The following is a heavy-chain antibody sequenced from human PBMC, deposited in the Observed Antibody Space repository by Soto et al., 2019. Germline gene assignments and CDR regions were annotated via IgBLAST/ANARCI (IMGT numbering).Heavy chain of an antibody. D-gene: IGHD2-2*02. CDR3: AREYTAWPLAYGLDV. Sequence: TGGSLRLSCVGSGFTFSTYSINWVRQAPGKGQEWVSSISSRSDIYYADSVKGRFTISRDNAKNSVSLQMNSLRAEDTAVYYCAREYTAWPLAYGLDVWGQGTTVTVSS. J-gene: IGHJ6*02. CDR1: GFTFSTYS. V-gene: IGHV3-21*01. CDR2: ISSRSDI.